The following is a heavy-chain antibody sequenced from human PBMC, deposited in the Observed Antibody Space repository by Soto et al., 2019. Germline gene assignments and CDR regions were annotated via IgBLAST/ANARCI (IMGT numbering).Heavy chain of an antibody. Sequence: ASVKVSCKASGYTFTSYGISWVRQAPGQGLEWMGWISAYNGNTNYAQKLQGRVTMTTDTSTSTAYMELRSLRSDDTAVYYCASIRDIAVAGPDAFDIWGQGTMVTVSS. CDR3: ASIRDIAVAGPDAFDI. V-gene: IGHV1-18*01. CDR1: GYTFTSYG. CDR2: ISAYNGNT. J-gene: IGHJ3*02. D-gene: IGHD6-19*01.